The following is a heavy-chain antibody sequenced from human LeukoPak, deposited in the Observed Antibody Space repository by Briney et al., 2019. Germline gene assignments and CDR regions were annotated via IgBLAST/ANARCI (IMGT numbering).Heavy chain of an antibody. J-gene: IGHJ4*02. Sequence: PGGSLRLSCAASGFTVSSKYMCWVRQAPGKGLEWVSVIYSDTSTYYADSVKGRFTISRDNSKNTLYLRMNSLRAEDTGVYYCARVQGSGLFRWYWGQGTLVTVSS. CDR3: ARVQGSGLFRWY. D-gene: IGHD2-15*01. CDR1: GFTVSSKY. CDR2: IYSDTST. V-gene: IGHV3-66*01.